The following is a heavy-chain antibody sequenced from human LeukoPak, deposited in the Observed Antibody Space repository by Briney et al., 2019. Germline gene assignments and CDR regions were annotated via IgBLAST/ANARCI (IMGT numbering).Heavy chain of an antibody. Sequence: ASVKVSCKVSGYTLTELSMHWVRQAPGKGLEWMGGFDPEDGETIYAQRFQGRVTMTEDESTSTAHMELSSLRSEDTAVYYCARLTGTTFYYYMDVWGKGTTVTVSS. CDR1: GYTLTELS. CDR3: ARLTGTTFYYYMDV. J-gene: IGHJ6*03. CDR2: FDPEDGET. V-gene: IGHV1-24*01. D-gene: IGHD1-7*01.